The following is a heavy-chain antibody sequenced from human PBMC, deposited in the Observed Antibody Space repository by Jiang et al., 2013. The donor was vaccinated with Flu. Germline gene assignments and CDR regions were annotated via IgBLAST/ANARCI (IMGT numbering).Heavy chain of an antibody. J-gene: IGHJ3*02. V-gene: IGHV1-2*06. CDR2: INPNSGGT. Sequence: SGYAFTGYYMHWVRQAPGQGLEWMGRINPNSGGTNYAQKFQGRVTMTRDTSISTAYMELSRLRSDDTAVYYCARSLGELSLFPDDAFDIWGQGTMVTVSS. CDR1: GYAFTGYY. CDR3: ARSLGELSLFPDDAFDI. D-gene: IGHD3-16*02.